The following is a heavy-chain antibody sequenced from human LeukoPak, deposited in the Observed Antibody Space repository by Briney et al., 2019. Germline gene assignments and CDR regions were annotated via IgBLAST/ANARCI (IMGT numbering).Heavy chain of an antibody. Sequence: PGGSLRLSCAASGFTFDDYGMSWVRQAPGKGLEWVSGINWNGGSTGYADSVKGRFTTSRDNAKNSLYLQMNSLRAEDTALYYCARWHYYDSSGYYGGYYFDYWGQGTLVTVSS. V-gene: IGHV3-20*04. J-gene: IGHJ4*02. CDR1: GFTFDDYG. CDR3: ARWHYYDSSGYYGGYYFDY. D-gene: IGHD3-22*01. CDR2: INWNGGST.